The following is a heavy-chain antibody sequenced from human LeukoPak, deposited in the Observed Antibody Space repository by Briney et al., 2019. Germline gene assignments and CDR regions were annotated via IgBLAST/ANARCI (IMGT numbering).Heavy chain of an antibody. CDR2: IYYSGST. J-gene: IGHJ4*02. Sequence: SQTLSLTCTVSGGSISSGDYYWSWLRQPPGKGLEWIGYIYYSGSTYYNPSLKSRVTISVDTSKNQFSLKLSSVTAADTAVYYCARVLAAADLYFDYWGQGTLVTVSS. D-gene: IGHD6-13*01. V-gene: IGHV4-30-4*08. CDR1: GGSISSGDYY. CDR3: ARVLAAADLYFDY.